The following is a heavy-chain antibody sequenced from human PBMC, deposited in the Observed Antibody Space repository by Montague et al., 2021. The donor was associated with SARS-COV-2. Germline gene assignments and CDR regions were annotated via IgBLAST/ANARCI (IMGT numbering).Heavy chain of an antibody. CDR3: ARERIVVVYYYYGMDV. CDR1: GFTFSSYE. D-gene: IGHD2-2*01. CDR2: ISSGSTI. Sequence: SLRLSCAASGFTFSSYEMNWVRQAPGKGLEWVSYISSGSTIYYADSVKGRFTISRDNAKNSLYLQMNSLRAEDTAVYYCARERIVVVYYYYGMDVWGQGTTVTVSS. J-gene: IGHJ6*02. V-gene: IGHV3-48*03.